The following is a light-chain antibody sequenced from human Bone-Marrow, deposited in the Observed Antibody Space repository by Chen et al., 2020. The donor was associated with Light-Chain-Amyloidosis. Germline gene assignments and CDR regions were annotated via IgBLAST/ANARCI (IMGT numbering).Light chain of an antibody. J-gene: IGKJ4*01. Sequence: DIQMTQSPSSLSASVGDRVTITCQANQDIDNYLNWYQQKPGKAPNLLIYDASNLETGVPSRFSGRGSGTHFTLTISSLQPEEFATYCCQQYDSLPLTFGGGTKIEAK. CDR3: QQYDSLPLT. CDR2: DAS. CDR1: QDIDNY. V-gene: IGKV1-33*01.